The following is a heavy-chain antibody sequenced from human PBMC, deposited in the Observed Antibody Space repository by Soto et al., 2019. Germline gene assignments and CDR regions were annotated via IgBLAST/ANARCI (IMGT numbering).Heavy chain of an antibody. V-gene: IGHV3-48*01. CDR2: ISSSSSTI. CDR1: GFTFSSYS. D-gene: IGHD6-13*01. CDR3: ARHPERIAEIGWFYP. Sequence: EVQLVESGGGLVQPGGSLRLSCAASGFTFSSYSMNWVRQAPGKGLEWVSYISSSSSTIYYADSVKVRFTISRDNAKNSLYLQMNSLRAEDTAVYYCARHPERIAEIGWFYPWGQGTLVTVSS. J-gene: IGHJ5*02.